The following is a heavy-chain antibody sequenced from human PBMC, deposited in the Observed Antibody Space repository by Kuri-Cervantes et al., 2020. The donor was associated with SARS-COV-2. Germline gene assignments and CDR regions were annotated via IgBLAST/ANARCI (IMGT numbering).Heavy chain of an antibody. CDR1: GGTFSSYA. J-gene: IGHJ4*02. D-gene: IGHD4-23*01. V-gene: IGHV1-18*01. CDR2: ISTYNGNT. CDR3: ARSHTLYGGNSSPWDY. Sequence: ASVKVSCKASGGTFSSYAISWVRQAPGQGLEWMGWISTYNGNTNYAEILQGRVTMTTDTSTSTAYMELRNLRSFDTAVYYCARSHTLYGGNSSPWDYWGQGALVTVSS.